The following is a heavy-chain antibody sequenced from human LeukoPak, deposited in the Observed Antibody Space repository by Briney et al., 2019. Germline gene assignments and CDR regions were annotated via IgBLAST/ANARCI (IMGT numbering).Heavy chain of an antibody. D-gene: IGHD6-13*01. CDR2: IIPIFGTA. CDR3: ARVIAAAADYVYWFDP. Sequence: ASVKVSCKASGGTFSSYAISWVRQAPGQGLEWMGGIIPIFGTANYAQKFQGRVTITADESTSTAYMELSSLRSEDTAVYYCARVIAAAADYVYWFDPWGQGTLVTVSS. CDR1: GGTFSSYA. J-gene: IGHJ5*02. V-gene: IGHV1-69*13.